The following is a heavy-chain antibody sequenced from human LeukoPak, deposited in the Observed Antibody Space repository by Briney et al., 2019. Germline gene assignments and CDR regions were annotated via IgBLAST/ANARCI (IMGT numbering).Heavy chain of an antibody. CDR1: GFTFSSYS. CDR2: ISSSSSYI. J-gene: IGHJ4*02. D-gene: IGHD2-15*01. CDR3: ARGGSSWYGFDY. Sequence: GGSLRLSCAASGFTFSSYSMNWVRQAPGKGLEWVASISSSSSYIHYADSVKGRFTISRDNAKSSLYLQMNRLRAEDTAVYYCARGGSSWYGFDYWGQGTLVTVSS. V-gene: IGHV3-21*01.